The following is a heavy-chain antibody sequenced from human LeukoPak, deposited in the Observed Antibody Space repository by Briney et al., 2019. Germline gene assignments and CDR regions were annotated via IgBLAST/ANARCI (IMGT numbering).Heavy chain of an antibody. D-gene: IGHD3-22*01. V-gene: IGHV4-61*09. CDR3: ASGVVVITTRPFDY. CDR2: IHISGNT. CDR1: GGSISSGSYC. Sequence: SQTLSLTCNVSGGSISSGSYCWSWIRQPAGKGLEWIGHIHISGNTNYNPSLKSRVTISVDTSKNQFSLKLSSVTAADTAVYYCASGVVVITTRPFDYWGQGTLVTVSS. J-gene: IGHJ4*02.